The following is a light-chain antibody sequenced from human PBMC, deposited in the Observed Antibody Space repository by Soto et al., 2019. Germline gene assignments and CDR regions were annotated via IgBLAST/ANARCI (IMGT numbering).Light chain of an antibody. Sequence: EIVLTQSPATLSLSPGERATLSCRASQSVSSYLAWYQQKPGQAHRLLIYDASNRATGIPARFTGSGSGTDFTLTIGSLAPEDFAVYYCQQRSNWPRGTFGQGTKVEVK. V-gene: IGKV3-11*01. CDR3: QQRSNWPRGT. J-gene: IGKJ1*01. CDR2: DAS. CDR1: QSVSSY.